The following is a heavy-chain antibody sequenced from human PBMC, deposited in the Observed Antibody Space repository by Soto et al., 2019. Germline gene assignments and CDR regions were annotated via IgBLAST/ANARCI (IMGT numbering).Heavy chain of an antibody. CDR1: GDSVSSNNAA. J-gene: IGHJ4*02. V-gene: IGHV6-1*01. CDR2: TYYRSKWYN. CDR3: TSGGNSGGYYFDY. Sequence: SQTLSLTCAISGDSVSSNNAAWNWIRQSPSIGLEWLGRTYYRSKWYNDYPLSVKSRITINPDTSKNQFSLQLNSVTPEDTAVYYCTSGGNSGGYYFDYWGQGTLVTVSS. D-gene: IGHD2-15*01.